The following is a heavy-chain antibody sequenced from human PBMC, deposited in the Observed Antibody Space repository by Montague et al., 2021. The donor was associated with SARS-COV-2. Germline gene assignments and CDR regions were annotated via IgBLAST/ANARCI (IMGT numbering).Heavy chain of an antibody. CDR3: ARDNPDYAPLGLDY. V-gene: IGHV3-7*03. Sequence: SLRLSCAASGFTFSSHWMSWVRQAPGKRLEWVANIKQDGSEKYYVDSVMGRFTISRDNAKNSLYLQLNSLRAEDTAVYYCARDNPDYAPLGLDYWGQGTLVTVSS. CDR2: IKQDGSEK. J-gene: IGHJ4*02. CDR1: GFTFSSHW. D-gene: IGHD4-17*01.